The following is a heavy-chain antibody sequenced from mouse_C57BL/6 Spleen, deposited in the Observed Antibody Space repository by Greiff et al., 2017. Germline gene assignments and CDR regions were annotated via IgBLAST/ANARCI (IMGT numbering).Heavy chain of an antibody. CDR1: GYTFTSYW. J-gene: IGHJ2*01. CDR2: IDPSDSYT. Sequence: QVQLQQPGAELVRPGTSVKLSCKASGYTFTSYWMHWVKQRPGQGLEWIGVIDPSDSYTNYNQKFKGKATLTVDTSSSTAYMQLSSLTSEDSAVYYCAIGLTFDYWGQGTTLTVSS. D-gene: IGHD3-3*01. V-gene: IGHV1-59*01. CDR3: AIGLTFDY.